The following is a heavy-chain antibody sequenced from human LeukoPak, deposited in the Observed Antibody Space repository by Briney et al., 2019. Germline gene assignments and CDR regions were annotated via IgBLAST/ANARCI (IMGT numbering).Heavy chain of an antibody. CDR2: VSSSGENT. V-gene: IGHV3-21*01. J-gene: IGHJ4*02. CDR1: DFTFSCSG. D-gene: IGHD4-17*01. CDR3: AREPPTVTTPKEICYFDY. Sequence: PGGSLRLSCAASDFTFSCSGMTWVRQAPGKGLEWVSTVSSSGENTYYADSVKGRFTISRDNAKNSLYLQMNSLRAEDTAVYYCAREPPTVTTPKEICYFDYWGQGTLVTVSS.